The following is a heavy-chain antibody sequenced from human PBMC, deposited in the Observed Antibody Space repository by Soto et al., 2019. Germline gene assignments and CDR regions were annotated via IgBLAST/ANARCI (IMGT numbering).Heavy chain of an antibody. CDR1: GGSFSGYY. CDR2: INHSGST. J-gene: IGHJ4*02. Sequence: SETLSLTCAVYGGSFSGYYWSWIRQPPGKGLEWIGEINHSGSTDYNPSLKSRVTISVDTSKNQFSLKLSSVTAADTAVYYCVGGLVGENWGQGTLVTVSS. V-gene: IGHV4-34*01. CDR3: VGGLVGEN. D-gene: IGHD3-3*01.